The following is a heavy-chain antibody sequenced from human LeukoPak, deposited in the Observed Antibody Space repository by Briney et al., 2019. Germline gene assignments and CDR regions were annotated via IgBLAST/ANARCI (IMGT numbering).Heavy chain of an antibody. D-gene: IGHD5-12*01. CDR1: GGSISSGSYY. J-gene: IGHJ3*02. CDR2: IYHSGST. CDR3: ARSCRILDIVATIRARLGGNGFDI. Sequence: PSQTLSLTCTVSGGSISSGSYYWSWIRQPAGKGLEWIGSIYHSGSTYYNLSLKSRVTIAVETSKNQFSLKLSSVTAADKAVYYCARSCRILDIVATIRARLGGNGFDIWGQGTMVTVSS. V-gene: IGHV4-61*02.